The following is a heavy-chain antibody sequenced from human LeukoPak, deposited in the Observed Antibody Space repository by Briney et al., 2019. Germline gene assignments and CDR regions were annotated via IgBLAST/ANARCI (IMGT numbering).Heavy chain of an antibody. CDR2: IYYSGST. CDR1: GGSISTYY. D-gene: IGHD3-10*01. V-gene: IGHV4-59*01. J-gene: IGHJ5*02. CDR3: ARAVRYYGSGRNWFDP. Sequence: SETLSLTCTVSGGSISTYYWSWIRQPPGKGLEWIGYIYYSGSTNYNSSLKSRVTISVDTSKNQFSLKLSSVTAADTAVYYCARAVRYYGSGRNWFDPWGQGTLVTVSS.